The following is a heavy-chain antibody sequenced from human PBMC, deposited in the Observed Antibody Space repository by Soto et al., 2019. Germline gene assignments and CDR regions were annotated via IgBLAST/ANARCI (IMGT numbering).Heavy chain of an antibody. CDR2: INHSGST. CDR1: GGSFSGYY. D-gene: IGHD3-3*01. Sequence: PSDTLSLTCAVYGGSFSGYYWSWIRQPPGKGLEWIGEINHSGSTNYNPSLKSRVTISVDTSKNQFSLKLSSVTAADTAVYYCARTLGRITIFGVVANWFDPWGQGTLVTVSS. V-gene: IGHV4-34*01. J-gene: IGHJ5*02. CDR3: ARTLGRITIFGVVANWFDP.